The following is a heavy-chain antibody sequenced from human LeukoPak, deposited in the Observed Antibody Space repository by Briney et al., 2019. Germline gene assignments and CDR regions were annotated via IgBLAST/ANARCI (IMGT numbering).Heavy chain of an antibody. J-gene: IGHJ4*02. CDR2: IYTGGST. D-gene: IGHD3-3*01. V-gene: IGHV3-53*01. CDR3: ARVSRSDFWSGYDFDY. Sequence: GGSLRLSCAASGFIVSSNYMSWVRQAPGKGLEWVSVIYTGGSTYYADSVKGRFTISRDNCKNTLDLQMNSLRVEDTAVYYCARVSRSDFWSGYDFDYWGQGTLVTVSS. CDR1: GFIVSSNY.